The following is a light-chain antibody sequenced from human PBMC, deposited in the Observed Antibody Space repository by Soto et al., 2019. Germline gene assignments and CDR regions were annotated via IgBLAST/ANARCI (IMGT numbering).Light chain of an antibody. V-gene: IGKV3-15*01. CDR3: QHYNNWQA. CDR2: DAS. Sequence: EIVMTQSPATLSVSPGERATLSCRASQSVRSKLAWYQQKPGHAHRLLIYDASTRAPGVPARFSGSGSGTEFTPTISSLQSEDFAVYSYQHYNNWQAFGQGTKVEIK. CDR1: QSVRSK. J-gene: IGKJ1*01.